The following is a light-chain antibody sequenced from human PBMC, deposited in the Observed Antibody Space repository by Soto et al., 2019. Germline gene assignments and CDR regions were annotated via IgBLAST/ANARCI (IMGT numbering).Light chain of an antibody. V-gene: IGKV3-15*01. CDR2: GAS. J-gene: IGKJ5*01. CDR3: QQYDTWPSIT. CDR1: QRISSN. Sequence: EIVMTQSPATLSVSPGERATLSCRASQRISSNLAWYQQKPGQAPRLLIYGASTRASGVSDRFSGSGSGTEYTLTISRLQSEDFAVYYCQQYDTWPSITFGQGTRLEIK.